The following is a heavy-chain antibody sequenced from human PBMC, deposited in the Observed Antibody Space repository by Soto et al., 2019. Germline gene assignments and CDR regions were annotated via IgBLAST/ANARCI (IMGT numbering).Heavy chain of an antibody. CDR1: GFTFSSYS. J-gene: IGHJ3*02. V-gene: IGHV3-21*01. CDR2: ISSSSSYI. Sequence: LRLSCAASGFTFSSYSMNWVRQAPGKGLEWVSSISSSSSYIYYADSVKGRFTISRDNARNSLYLQMNSLRAEDTAVYYCARDKSRGQLVPHDAFDIWGQGTMVTVSS. D-gene: IGHD6-6*01. CDR3: ARDKSRGQLVPHDAFDI.